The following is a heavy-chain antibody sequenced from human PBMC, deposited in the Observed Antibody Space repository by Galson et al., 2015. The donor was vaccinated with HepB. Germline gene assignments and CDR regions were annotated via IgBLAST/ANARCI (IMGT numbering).Heavy chain of an antibody. Sequence: SLRLSCAASGFTFSSYSMNWVRQAPGKGLEWVSYISSSSSTIYYADSVKGRFTISRDNAKNSLYLQMNSLRAEDTAVYYRARDEWHYDSSGYYYYYGMDVWGQGTTVTVSS. CDR2: ISSSSSTI. J-gene: IGHJ6*02. CDR3: ARDEWHYDSSGYYYYYGMDV. V-gene: IGHV3-48*04. D-gene: IGHD3-22*01. CDR1: GFTFSSYS.